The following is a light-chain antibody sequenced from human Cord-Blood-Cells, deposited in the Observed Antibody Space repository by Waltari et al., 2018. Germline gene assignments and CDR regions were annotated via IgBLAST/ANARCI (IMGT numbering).Light chain of an antibody. CDR1: QSISSY. Sequence: DIQMTQSPSSLSASVGDRVHITCRASQSISSYLNWYQQKPGKAPKLLIYAASSLQSGVPSRFSGSGSGTDFSLTISSRQPEDFATFYCQQSYSTPQTFGQGTKVEIK. J-gene: IGKJ1*01. CDR2: AAS. CDR3: QQSYSTPQT. V-gene: IGKV1-39*01.